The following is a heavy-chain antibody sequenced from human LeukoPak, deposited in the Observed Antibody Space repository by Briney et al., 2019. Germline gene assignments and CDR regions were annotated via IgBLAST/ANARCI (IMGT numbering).Heavy chain of an antibody. Sequence: ASVKVSCKASGYTFTGYYMHWVRQAPGQGLEWMGWINPNSGGTNYAQRFQGRVTMTRDTSISTAYMELSRLRSDDTAVYYCAREGDLYCSSTSCYNNYYYYGMDVWGQGTMVTVSS. J-gene: IGHJ6*02. D-gene: IGHD2-2*02. CDR1: GYTFTGYY. CDR3: AREGDLYCSSTSCYNNYYYYGMDV. CDR2: INPNSGGT. V-gene: IGHV1-2*02.